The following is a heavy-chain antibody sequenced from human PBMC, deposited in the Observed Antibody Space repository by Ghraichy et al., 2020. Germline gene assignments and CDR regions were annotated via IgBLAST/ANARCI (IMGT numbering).Heavy chain of an antibody. D-gene: IGHD7-27*01. Sequence: GESLNISCVASGFSFSSYGMNWVRQAPGKGLEWVSFISSTSTYIYYADAVKGRFTMSRDNAKNSLYLQMNSLRDEDTAVYYCARGKIIGEITNPPEDSWGHGTLVTVSS. CDR1: GFSFSSYG. CDR3: ARGKIIGEITNPPEDS. CDR2: ISSTSTYI. V-gene: IGHV3-21*01. J-gene: IGHJ5*01.